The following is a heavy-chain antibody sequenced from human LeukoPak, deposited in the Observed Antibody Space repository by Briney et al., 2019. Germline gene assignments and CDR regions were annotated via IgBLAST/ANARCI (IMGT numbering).Heavy chain of an antibody. D-gene: IGHD6-6*01. Sequence: SETLSLTCAVYGGSFSGYYWSWIRQPPGKGLEWIGEINHSGSTNYNPSLKSRVTISVDTSKNQFSLKLSSETAADTAVYYCARVAVPRYYFDYWGQGTLVTVSS. V-gene: IGHV4-34*01. CDR2: INHSGST. CDR3: ARVAVPRYYFDY. J-gene: IGHJ4*02. CDR1: GGSFSGYY.